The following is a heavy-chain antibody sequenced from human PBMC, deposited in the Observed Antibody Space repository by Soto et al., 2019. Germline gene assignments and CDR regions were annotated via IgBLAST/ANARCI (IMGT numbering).Heavy chain of an antibody. CDR3: ARLTVTGAFDF. D-gene: IGHD6-19*01. Sequence: PGGSLRLSCAASGFIFDRFSMNWVRQAPGKGLEWVASISGDSSHIYFADSLKGRFTISRDNAENSLYLQMNSLRADDTAVYYCARLTVTGAFDFWGQGTLVTVSS. CDR2: ISGDSSHI. J-gene: IGHJ4*02. V-gene: IGHV3-21*01. CDR1: GFIFDRFS.